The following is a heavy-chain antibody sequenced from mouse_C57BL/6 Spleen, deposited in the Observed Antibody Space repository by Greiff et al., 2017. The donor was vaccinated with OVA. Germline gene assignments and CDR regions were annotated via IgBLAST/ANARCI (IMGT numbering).Heavy chain of an antibody. CDR3: ARSGGYGSRFAY. V-gene: IGHV1-52*01. CDR2: IDPSDSET. CDR1: GYTFTSYW. Sequence: QVQLKQPGAELVRPGSSVKLSCKASGYTFTSYWMHWVKQRPIQGLEWIGNIDPSDSETHYNQKFKDKATLTVDKSSSTAYMQLSSLTSEDSAVYFCARSGGYGSRFAYWGQGTLVTVSA. D-gene: IGHD1-1*01. J-gene: IGHJ3*01.